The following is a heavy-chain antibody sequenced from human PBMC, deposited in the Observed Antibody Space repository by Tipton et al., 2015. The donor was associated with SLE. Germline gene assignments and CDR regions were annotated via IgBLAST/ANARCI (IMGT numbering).Heavy chain of an antibody. D-gene: IGHD3-10*01. CDR2: MHYTGST. V-gene: IGHV4-59*01. J-gene: IGHJ4*02. CDR3: ARHRGGWKDGAFDN. Sequence: GLVKPSETLSLTCTVSGGSISSYYWSWIRQPPGKGLEWIGYMHYTGSTNYNPSLKSRVTISVDTSKDQFSLKLSSVTAADTALYYCARHRGGWKDGAFDNWGPGTLVTVSS. CDR1: GGSISSYY.